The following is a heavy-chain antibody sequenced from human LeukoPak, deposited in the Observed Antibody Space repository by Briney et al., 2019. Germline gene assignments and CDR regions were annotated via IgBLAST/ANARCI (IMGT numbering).Heavy chain of an antibody. J-gene: IGHJ4*02. CDR3: ARDFSGAHFDS. Sequence: GASVKVSCKASGYTFTSYYMHWVRQAPGQGLEWMGWINPNSGGTNSAQKFQGRVTMTRDTSISTAYMELSSLRSADTAMYYCARDFSGAHFDSWGQGTLVTVSS. V-gene: IGHV1-2*02. CDR2: INPNSGGT. D-gene: IGHD7-27*01. CDR1: GYTFTSYY.